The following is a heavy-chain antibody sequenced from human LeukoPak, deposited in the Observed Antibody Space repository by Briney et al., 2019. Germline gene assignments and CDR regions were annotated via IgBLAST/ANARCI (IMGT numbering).Heavy chain of an antibody. CDR2: INHSGST. J-gene: IGHJ3*02. CDR1: GGSFSGYY. CDR3: ARNAGFWSGYRPFDI. V-gene: IGHV4-34*01. Sequence: PSETLSLTCAVYGGSFSGYYWSWIRQPPGKGLEWIGEINHSGSTNYNPSLKSRVTISVDTSKNQFSLKLSSVTAADTAVYYCARNAGFWSGYRPFDIWGQGTMVTVSS. D-gene: IGHD3-3*01.